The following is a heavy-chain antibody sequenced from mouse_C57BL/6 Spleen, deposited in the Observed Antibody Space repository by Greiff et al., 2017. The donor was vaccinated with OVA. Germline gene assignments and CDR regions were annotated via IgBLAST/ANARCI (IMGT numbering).Heavy chain of an antibody. Sequence: EVQLQESGAELVKPGASVKLSCTASGFNIKDYYMHWVKQRTEQGLEWIGRIDPEDGETKYAPKFLGKATITADTSSNTAYLQLSSLTSEDTAVYYCAFYRVLYYFDYWGQGTTLTVSS. CDR1: GFNIKDYY. V-gene: IGHV14-2*01. D-gene: IGHD2-12*01. CDR2: IDPEDGET. CDR3: AFYRVLYYFDY. J-gene: IGHJ2*01.